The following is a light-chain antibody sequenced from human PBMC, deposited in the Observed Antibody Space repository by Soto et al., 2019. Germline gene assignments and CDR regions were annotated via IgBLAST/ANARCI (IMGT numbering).Light chain of an antibody. V-gene: IGKV1-5*03. CDR2: KAS. CDR1: QSISDW. J-gene: IGKJ4*01. Sequence: DIQMTQSLSTLSALVGDRVTISCRASQSISDWLAWYQQKPGKAPKLLIYKASILESGVPSRFNGSGSGTEFTLTISNLQPDDFATYYCQQYESYPLSFGGGSKVEIK. CDR3: QQYESYPLS.